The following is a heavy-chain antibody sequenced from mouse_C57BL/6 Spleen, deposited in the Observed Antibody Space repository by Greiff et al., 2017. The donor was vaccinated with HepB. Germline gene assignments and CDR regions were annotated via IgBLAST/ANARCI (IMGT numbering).Heavy chain of an antibody. CDR1: GYSFTGYF. V-gene: IGHV1-20*01. Sequence: VHVKQSGPELVKPGDSVKISCKASGYSFTGYFMNWVMQSHGKSLEWIGRINPYNGDTFYNQKFKGKATLTVDKSSSTAHMELRSLTSEDSAVYYCARSNTVPYFDYWGQGTTLTVSS. D-gene: IGHD1-1*01. CDR2: INPYNGDT. CDR3: ARSNTVPYFDY. J-gene: IGHJ2*01.